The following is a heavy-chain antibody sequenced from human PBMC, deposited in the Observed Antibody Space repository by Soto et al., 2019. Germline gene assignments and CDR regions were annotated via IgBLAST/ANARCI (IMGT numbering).Heavy chain of an antibody. CDR3: ATEMGATHDY. D-gene: IGHD1-26*01. V-gene: IGHV1-69*04. J-gene: IGHJ4*01. CDR1: GGSFSNYA. CDR2: IVPFVGIT. Sequence: SVKVSCKASGGSFSNYALNWVRQAAGQGLEWMGRIVPFVGITKYAQKFQGRVTITADNSTSTAYMERSSLRSQHTAVYDCATEMGATHDYWG.